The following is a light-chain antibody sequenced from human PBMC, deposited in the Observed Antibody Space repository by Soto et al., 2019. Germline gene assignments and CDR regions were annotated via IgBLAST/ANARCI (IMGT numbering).Light chain of an antibody. Sequence: QSVLTQPASVSGSPGQSITISCTGTSSDVGGYNYVSWYQQHPGKAPKLIIYEVSNRPSGVSNRFSGCKSGNTASLTISGLQAEDEADYYCSSYTSSSTLVFGTGTKLTVL. CDR3: SSYTSSSTLV. CDR1: SSDVGGYNY. V-gene: IGLV2-14*01. J-gene: IGLJ1*01. CDR2: EVS.